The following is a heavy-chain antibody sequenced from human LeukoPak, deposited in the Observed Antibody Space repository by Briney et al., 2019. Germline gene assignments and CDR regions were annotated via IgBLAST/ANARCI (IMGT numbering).Heavy chain of an antibody. V-gene: IGHV4-59*01. CDR3: ARVRGSTSSVFDY. J-gene: IGHJ4*02. D-gene: IGHD2-2*01. CDR1: GGSISSYY. CDR2: IYYSGST. Sequence: SETLSLTCTVSGGSISSYYWSWIRQPPGKGLERIGYIYYSGSTNYNPSLKSRVTVSVNTSKNQFSLKLTSVTAADTAVYYCARVRGSTSSVFDYWGQGTLVTVSS.